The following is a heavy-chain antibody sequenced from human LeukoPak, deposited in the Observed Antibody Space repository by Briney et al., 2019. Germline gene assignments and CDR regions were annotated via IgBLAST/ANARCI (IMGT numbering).Heavy chain of an antibody. V-gene: IGHV3-30*04. CDR2: ILYDGSNK. CDR3: AREDGSTYYYYGMAV. Sequence: PGGSLRLSCAASGVTFSSYVMHWVREAPGEGLGRGAVILYDGSNKYYADSVKGRFTISRDNSKNTLYLQINSLRAEDTAVYYCAREDGSTYYYYGMAVWGQGTTVTVSS. CDR1: GVTFSSYV. D-gene: IGHD5-24*01. J-gene: IGHJ6*02.